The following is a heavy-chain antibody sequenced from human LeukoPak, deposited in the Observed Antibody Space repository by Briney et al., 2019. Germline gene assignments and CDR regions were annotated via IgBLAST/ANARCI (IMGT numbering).Heavy chain of an antibody. D-gene: IGHD3-10*01. Sequence: ASVKVSCKASGYTFTSYYMHWVRQAPGQGLEWMGIINPSGGSTSYAQKFQGRVTMTRDNAKNSLYLQMNSLRAEDTAVYYCISSGSYAGNDFDYWGQGTLVTVSS. CDR3: ISSGSYAGNDFDY. V-gene: IGHV1-46*01. CDR1: GYTFTSYY. J-gene: IGHJ4*02. CDR2: INPSGGST.